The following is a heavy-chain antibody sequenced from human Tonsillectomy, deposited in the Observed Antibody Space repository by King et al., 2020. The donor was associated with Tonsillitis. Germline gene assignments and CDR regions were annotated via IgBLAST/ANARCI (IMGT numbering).Heavy chain of an antibody. CDR1: GFTFSSYN. V-gene: IGHV3-21*01. J-gene: IGHJ6*02. Sequence: VQLVESGGGLVKPGGSLRLSCAASGFTFSSYNMNWVRQAPGKGLEWVSSISYCSSYLYYAESVKGRFTISRANAKNSLYLQMNSLRAEDTAVYYCARGVLSTSWGMDVWGQGTTVTVSS. D-gene: IGHD2-2*01. CDR3: ARGVLSTSWGMDV. CDR2: ISYCSSYL.